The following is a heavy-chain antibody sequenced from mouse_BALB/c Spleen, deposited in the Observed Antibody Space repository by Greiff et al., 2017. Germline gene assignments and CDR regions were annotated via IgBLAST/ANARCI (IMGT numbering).Heavy chain of an antibody. V-gene: IGHV1-4*01. J-gene: IGHJ3*01. CDR1: GYTFTSYT. Sequence: QVQLKESGAELARPGASVKMSCKASGYTFTSYTMHWVKQRPGQGLEWIGYINPSSGYTNYNQKFKDKATLTADKSSSTAYMQLSSLTSEDSAVYYCASPFDSSGYVSWFAYWGQGTLVTVSA. CDR3: ASPFDSSGYVSWFAY. D-gene: IGHD3-2*01. CDR2: INPSSGYT.